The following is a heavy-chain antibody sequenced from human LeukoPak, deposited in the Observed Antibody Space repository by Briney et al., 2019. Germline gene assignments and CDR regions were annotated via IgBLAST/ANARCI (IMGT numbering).Heavy chain of an antibody. J-gene: IGHJ4*02. V-gene: IGHV3-7*01. Sequence: TGGSLRLSCAASGFTFSSYWMSWVRQAPGKGLEWVANIKKDGSEKYYVDSVKGRFTISRDNAKTSLYLQMNSLRAEDTAVYYCARDLSGVTGYTYGRGIDYWGRGTLVTVSS. CDR1: GFTFSSYW. D-gene: IGHD5-18*01. CDR3: ARDLSGVTGYTYGRGIDY. CDR2: IKKDGSEK.